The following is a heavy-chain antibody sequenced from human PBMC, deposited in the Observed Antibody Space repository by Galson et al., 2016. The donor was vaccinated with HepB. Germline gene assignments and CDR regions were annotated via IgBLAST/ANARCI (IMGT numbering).Heavy chain of an antibody. CDR1: GGAFSSYA. CDR2: IIPVFGAP. Sequence: CKASGGAFSSYAVSWVRQAPGQGLEWMGGIIPVFGAPKHAHKFQDRVTITADEATSTVHMELSSLRPDDTAVYYCARDLGYNYDTTSDLHGDYWGQGTLVTVSS. D-gene: IGHD3-22*01. CDR3: ARDLGYNYDTTSDLHGDY. V-gene: IGHV1-69*01. J-gene: IGHJ4*02.